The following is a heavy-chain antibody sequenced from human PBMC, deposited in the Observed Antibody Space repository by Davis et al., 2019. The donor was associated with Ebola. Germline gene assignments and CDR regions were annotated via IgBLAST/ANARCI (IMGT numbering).Heavy chain of an antibody. D-gene: IGHD4/OR15-4a*01. V-gene: IGHV3-11*01. Sequence: GESLKISCAASGFPFRDYYMSWIRQAPGKGLEWLSYISGSSGTIEYADSVKGRFTISRDNAKNSLYLQMNDLRAEDTAMYYCAKSRINDYADIDSWGQGTLVTVSA. CDR1: GFPFRDYY. J-gene: IGHJ4*02. CDR2: ISGSSGTI. CDR3: AKSRINDYADIDS.